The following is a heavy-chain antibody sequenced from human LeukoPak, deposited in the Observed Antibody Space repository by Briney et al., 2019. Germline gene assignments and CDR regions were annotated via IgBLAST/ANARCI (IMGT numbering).Heavy chain of an antibody. CDR1: GFTFRNYA. J-gene: IGHJ3*01. Sequence: GGSLRLSCAASGFTFRNYAMSWVRQAPGKGLEWMAFIRDDGSFKYYSDSVKGRLTISRDNSKNTLYLEMNSLRAEDTATYYCAKGISTISLIVAIFDAFDVWGQGAMVTVSS. D-gene: IGHD3-22*01. CDR2: IRDDGSFK. V-gene: IGHV3-30*02. CDR3: AKGISTISLIVAIFDAFDV.